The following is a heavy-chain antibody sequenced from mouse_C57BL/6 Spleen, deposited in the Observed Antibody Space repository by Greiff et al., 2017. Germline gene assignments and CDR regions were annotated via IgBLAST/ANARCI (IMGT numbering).Heavy chain of an antibody. Sequence: VQLQQPGAELVKPGASVKMSCKASGYTFTSYWITWVKQRPGQGLEWIGDIYPGSGSTNYNEKFKSKATLTVDTSSSTAYMQLSSLTSEDSAVYYCARCDYYGFYFDYWGQGTTLTVSS. CDR2: IYPGSGST. CDR1: GYTFTSYW. D-gene: IGHD1-1*01. V-gene: IGHV1-55*01. CDR3: ARCDYYGFYFDY. J-gene: IGHJ2*01.